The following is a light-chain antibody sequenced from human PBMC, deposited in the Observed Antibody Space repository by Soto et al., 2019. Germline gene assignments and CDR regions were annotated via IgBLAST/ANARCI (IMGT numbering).Light chain of an antibody. V-gene: IGKV3-15*01. Sequence: EIVLTQSPGTLSVSPGGRATLSCRASQSISDTLAWYQQKPGQAPRLLIHGASTRATGFPARFSGSGSGTDFTLTISSLQSEDFAVYYRQQYNNWPWTFGQGTKVDIK. J-gene: IGKJ1*01. CDR2: GAS. CDR1: QSISDT. CDR3: QQYNNWPWT.